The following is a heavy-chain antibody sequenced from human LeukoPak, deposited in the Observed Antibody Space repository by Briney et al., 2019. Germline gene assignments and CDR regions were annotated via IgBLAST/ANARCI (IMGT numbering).Heavy chain of an antibody. V-gene: IGHV1-46*01. CDR3: ATAGGIIEFFDF. J-gene: IGHJ2*01. D-gene: IGHD3-16*02. CDR2: IIPGGGST. CDR1: GYTFTSKY. Sequence: ASVNVSCKASGYTFTSKYIHWVRQAPGQGLDWIGMIIPGGGSTTYAQKFRDRVTMTRDASTSTVYMELSGLRSEDTALYYCATAGGIIEFFDFWGRGTLVTVSS.